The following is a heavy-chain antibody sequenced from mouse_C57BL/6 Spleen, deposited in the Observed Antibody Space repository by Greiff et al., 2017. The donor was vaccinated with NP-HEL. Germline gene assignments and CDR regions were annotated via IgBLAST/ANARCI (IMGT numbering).Heavy chain of an antibody. CDR3: ARIKGALYAMDY. J-gene: IGHJ4*01. D-gene: IGHD1-3*01. Sequence: DVQLQESEGGLVQPGSSMKLSCTASGFTFSDYYMAWVRQVPEKGLEWVANINYDGSSTYYLDSLKSRFIISRDNAKNILYLQMSSLKSEDTATYYCARIKGALYAMDYWGQGTSVTVSS. CDR2: INYDGSST. V-gene: IGHV5-16*01. CDR1: GFTFSDYY.